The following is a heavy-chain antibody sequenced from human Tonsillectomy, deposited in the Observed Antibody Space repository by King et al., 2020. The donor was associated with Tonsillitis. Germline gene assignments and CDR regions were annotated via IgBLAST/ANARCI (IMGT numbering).Heavy chain of an antibody. D-gene: IGHD3-16*01. J-gene: IGHJ4*02. V-gene: IGHV4-39*01. Sequence: QLQESGPGLVKPSETLSLTCTVSGTSMRSSSFFWGWIRQPPGKGLEWVGSVDFGGFTYYNPSLMSRVSIFLDTSRSQFSLRLTSVTARDTAIYYCAGLTRSPSVWFRDSWGQGTLVTVSS. CDR2: VDFGGFT. CDR1: GTSMRSSSFF. CDR3: AGLTRSPSVWFRDS.